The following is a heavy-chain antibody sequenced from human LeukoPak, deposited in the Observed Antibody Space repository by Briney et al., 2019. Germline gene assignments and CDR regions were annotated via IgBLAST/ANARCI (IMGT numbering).Heavy chain of an antibody. V-gene: IGHV3-15*01. D-gene: IGHD3-22*01. Sequence: PGGSLRLSCAASGFTFSNAWMSWVRQAPGKGLEWVGRIKSKTDGGTTDYAAPVKGRFTISRDDSKNTLYLQMNSLKTEDTAVYHCTTAYYYDSSGYYSPVGYWGQGTLVTVSS. CDR2: IKSKTDGGTT. J-gene: IGHJ4*02. CDR1: GFTFSNAW. CDR3: TTAYYYDSSGYYSPVGY.